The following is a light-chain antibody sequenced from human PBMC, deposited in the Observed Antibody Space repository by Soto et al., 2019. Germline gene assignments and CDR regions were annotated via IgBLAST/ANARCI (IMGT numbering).Light chain of an antibody. V-gene: IGLV2-18*02. J-gene: IGLJ1*01. CDR1: SSDVGNYNR. CDR3: TSYTSSNTYV. Sequence: QSALTQPPSVSGSPGQSVAISCTGTSSDVGNYNRVSWYQQPPGTAPKLMIYDVNNRPSGVPARFSGSKSGNTASLTISGLQAEDEADYYCTSYTSSNTYVFGPGTKLTVL. CDR2: DVN.